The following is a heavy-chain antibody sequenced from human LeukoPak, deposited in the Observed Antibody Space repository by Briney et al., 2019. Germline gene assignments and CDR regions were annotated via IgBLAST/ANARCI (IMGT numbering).Heavy chain of an antibody. CDR2: IGGHVHST. J-gene: IGHJ4*02. CDR3: ANHRTPDRYHWNYFDY. Sequence: GGSLRLSCAASGGTFRNSAMSWVRQAPGTGLEWVSSIGGHVHSTYYADSVIGRFTLSRDDPKHTLYLQMNSLRADDTAIYYCANHRTPDRYHWNYFDYWGQGTLVTVSS. D-gene: IGHD1-20*01. V-gene: IGHV3-23*01. CDR1: GGTFRNSA.